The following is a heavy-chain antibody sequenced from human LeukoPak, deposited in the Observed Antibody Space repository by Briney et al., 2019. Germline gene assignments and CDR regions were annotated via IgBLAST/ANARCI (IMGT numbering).Heavy chain of an antibody. D-gene: IGHD6-6*01. CDR3: ARSRSFMSSLAARRSGPARADSYYFDY. CDR1: GGSFSGYY. Sequence: SETLSLTCAVYGGSFSGYYWNWIRQPPGKGLEWIGEIKHSGSTNYNPSLKSRVTLSLDTSKTQFSLNLSSVTAADTAVYYCARSRSFMSSLAARRSGPARADSYYFDYWGQGILVTVSS. CDR2: IKHSGST. J-gene: IGHJ4*02. V-gene: IGHV4-34*01.